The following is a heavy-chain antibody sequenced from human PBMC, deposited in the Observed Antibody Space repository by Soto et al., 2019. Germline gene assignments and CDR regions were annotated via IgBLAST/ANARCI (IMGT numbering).Heavy chain of an antibody. Sequence: SVQVTCKASGGTFSSYAISWVLQAPGQGLEWMGGIIPIFGTANYAQKFQGRVTITADESTSTAYMELSSLRSEDTAVYYCARDIGDPRLDNWFDPWGQGTLVTVSS. D-gene: IGHD1-26*01. CDR3: ARDIGDPRLDNWFDP. CDR2: IIPIFGTA. V-gene: IGHV1-69*13. CDR1: GGTFSSYA. J-gene: IGHJ5*02.